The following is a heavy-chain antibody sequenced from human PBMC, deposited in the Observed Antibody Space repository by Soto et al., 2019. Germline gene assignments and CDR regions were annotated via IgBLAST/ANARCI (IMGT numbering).Heavy chain of an antibody. CDR2: IYYSGTT. V-gene: IGHV4-28*01. J-gene: IGHJ4*02. CDR1: GYSISSSNW. CDR3: ARNEMTGPIDS. Sequence: SETLSLTCAVSGYSISSSNWWGWIRQPPGKGLEWIGYIYYSGTTYYNPSLKSRVTMSVDTSKNQFSLKLTSVTAVDTAVYYCARNEMTGPIDSWGQGTLVTISS.